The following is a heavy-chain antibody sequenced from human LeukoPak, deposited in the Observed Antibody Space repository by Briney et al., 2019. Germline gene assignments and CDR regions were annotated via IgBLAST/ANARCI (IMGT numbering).Heavy chain of an antibody. CDR3: TTAPHSVEVAADLLDY. CDR1: GFTFTSHA. CDR2: IKSKTDGGTT. J-gene: IGHJ4*02. D-gene: IGHD2-2*01. Sequence: GGSLRLSCAASGFTFTSHAVSWVRQAPGKGLEWVGRIKSKTDGGTTDYAAPVKGRFTISRDDSKNTLYLQMNSLKTEDTAVYYCTTAPHSVEVAADLLDYWGQGTLVTVSS. V-gene: IGHV3-15*01.